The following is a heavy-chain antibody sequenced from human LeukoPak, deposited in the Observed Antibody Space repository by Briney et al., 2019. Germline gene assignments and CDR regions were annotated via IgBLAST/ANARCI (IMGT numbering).Heavy chain of an antibody. J-gene: IGHJ4*02. CDR3: ARGAITMVRGVIIFDY. Sequence: GGSLRLSCAASGFTFSSYSMNWVRQAPGKGLEWVSYISSSSSTIYYADSVRGRFTISRDNAKNSLYLQMNSLRDEDTAVYYCARGAITMVRGVIIFDYWGQGTLVTVSS. V-gene: IGHV3-48*02. CDR1: GFTFSSYS. D-gene: IGHD3-10*01. CDR2: ISSSSSTI.